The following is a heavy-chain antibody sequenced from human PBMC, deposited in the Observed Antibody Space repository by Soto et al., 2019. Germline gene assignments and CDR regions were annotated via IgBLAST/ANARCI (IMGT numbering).Heavy chain of an antibody. Sequence: PVGSLRLSGAASGFTFSSYGMHWVRQAPGKELEWVAVIWYDGSNKYYADSVKGRFTISRDNSKNTLYLQMNSLRAEDTAVYYCVRSRPIAAAGTPDYWGQGTLVTVSS. CDR1: GFTFSSYG. CDR3: VRSRPIAAAGTPDY. D-gene: IGHD6-13*01. CDR2: IWYDGSNK. J-gene: IGHJ4*02. V-gene: IGHV3-33*01.